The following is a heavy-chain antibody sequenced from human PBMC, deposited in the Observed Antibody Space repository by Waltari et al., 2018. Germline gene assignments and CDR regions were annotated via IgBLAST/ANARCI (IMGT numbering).Heavy chain of an antibody. V-gene: IGHV1-46*01. CDR3: ASLRGLRGFDY. CDR1: GYTFTSYY. J-gene: IGHJ4*02. Sequence: QVQLVQSGAEVKKPGASVKVSCKASGYTFTSYYMHWVRQAPGQGLEWMGIINPRGGSKSYAQQFQGRVTMTRDTSTSTVYMERSSLRSEDTAVYYCASLRGLRGFDYWGQGTLVTVSS. D-gene: IGHD5-12*01. CDR2: INPRGGSK.